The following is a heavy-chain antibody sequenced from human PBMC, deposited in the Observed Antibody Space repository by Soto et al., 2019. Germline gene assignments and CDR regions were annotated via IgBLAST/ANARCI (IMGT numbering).Heavy chain of an antibody. CDR1: GFNVGAFA. V-gene: IGHV3-23*01. CDR2: ISVSDAFI. CDR3: TRETVAGITGLDY. Sequence: GGSLRLSCAASGFNVGAFAVNWVRQAPGKGLEWVSGISVSDAFIYYADSVRGRFSISRDASENILYLQMNSLRVDDTALYYCTRETVAGITGLDYWGPGTLVTVSS. D-gene: IGHD1-20*01. J-gene: IGHJ4*02.